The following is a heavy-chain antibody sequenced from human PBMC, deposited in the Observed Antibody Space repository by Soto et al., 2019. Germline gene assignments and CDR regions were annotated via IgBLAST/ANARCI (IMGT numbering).Heavy chain of an antibody. D-gene: IGHD6-13*01. CDR3: TTRYSSSWYYFDY. CDR2: IKSKTDGGTT. CDR1: GFTFSIAW. V-gene: IGHV3-15*07. J-gene: IGHJ4*02. Sequence: GGSLRLSCAASGFTFSIAWLNWVRQAPGKGLEWVGRIKSKTDGGTTDYAAPVKGRFTISRDDSKNTLYLQMNSLKTEDTAVYYCTTRYSSSWYYFDYWGQGTLVTVSS.